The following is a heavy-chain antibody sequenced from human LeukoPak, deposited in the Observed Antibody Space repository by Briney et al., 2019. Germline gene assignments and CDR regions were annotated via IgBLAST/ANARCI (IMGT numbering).Heavy chain of an antibody. CDR1: GGSIGSYY. CDR2: IYYSGST. V-gene: IGHV4-59*12. Sequence: PSETLSLTCTVSGGSIGSYYWSWIRQPPGKGLEWIGYIYYSGSTYYNPSLKSRVTISVDTSKNQFSLKLSSVTAADTAVYYCARYDSSGYYGAFDIWGQGTMVTVSS. J-gene: IGHJ3*02. CDR3: ARYDSSGYYGAFDI. D-gene: IGHD3-22*01.